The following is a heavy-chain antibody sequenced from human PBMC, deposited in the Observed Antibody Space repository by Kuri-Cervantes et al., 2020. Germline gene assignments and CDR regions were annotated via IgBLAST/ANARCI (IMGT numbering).Heavy chain of an antibody. J-gene: IGHJ6*02. CDR2: IKQDGSEK. Sequence: GESLKISCAASGFTFSNYWMTWVRQAPGKGLEWVANIKQDGSEKYYVDSVKGRFTISRDNAKNSLYLQMNSLRAEDTAVYYCARDDYYGSGSYYNSYYYYGMDVWGQGTTVTVSS. V-gene: IGHV3-7*01. CDR3: ARDDYYGSGSYYNSYYYYGMDV. CDR1: GFTFSNYW. D-gene: IGHD3-10*01.